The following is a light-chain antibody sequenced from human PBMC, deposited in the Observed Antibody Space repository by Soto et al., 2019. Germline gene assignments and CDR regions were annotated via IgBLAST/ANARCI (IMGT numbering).Light chain of an antibody. CDR3: QQYNNWLIT. CDR2: GAS. CDR1: QSIGDT. Sequence: EIVMTQSPATLSVSPGGRATLSCRASQSIGDTLAWYHQKPGQAPRLLIYGASTRATGIPARFSGSGSGTEFTLTISSLQSEDFAVYYCQQYNNWLITFGQGTRLEIK. V-gene: IGKV3-15*01. J-gene: IGKJ5*01.